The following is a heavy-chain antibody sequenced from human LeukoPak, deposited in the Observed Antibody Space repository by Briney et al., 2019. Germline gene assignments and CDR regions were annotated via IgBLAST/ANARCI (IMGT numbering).Heavy chain of an antibody. D-gene: IGHD6-13*01. CDR1: GYTFTGYY. J-gene: IGHJ5*02. CDR3: AREGVAPDGTAQFAP. Sequence: ASVKVCCKASGYTFTGYYMHWVRQAPGQGLEWMGWINPNSGGTNYAQKFQGRVTMTRDTSISTAYMELSRLRSDDTAVYYCAREGVAPDGTAQFAPWGQGTLATVT. V-gene: IGHV1-2*02. CDR2: INPNSGGT.